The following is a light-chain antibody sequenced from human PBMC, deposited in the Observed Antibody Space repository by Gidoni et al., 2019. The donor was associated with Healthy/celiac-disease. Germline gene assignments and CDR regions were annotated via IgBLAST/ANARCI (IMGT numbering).Light chain of an antibody. V-gene: IGLV1-40*01. J-gene: IGLJ1*01. CDR3: QSYDSSLSGYV. CDR1: SSNTGAGYD. Sequence: QSVLTQPPSVSGAPGQRVTISCPGSSSNTGAGYDVHWDQQLPGTAPKLLIYGNSNRPSGVPDRFSGSKSGPSASLAITGLQAEDEADYYCQSYDSSLSGYVFGTGTKVTVL. CDR2: GNS.